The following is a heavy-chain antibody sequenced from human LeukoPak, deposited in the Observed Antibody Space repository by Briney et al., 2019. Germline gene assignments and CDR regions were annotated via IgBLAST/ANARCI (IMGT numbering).Heavy chain of an antibody. D-gene: IGHD5-18*01. CDR3: ARGGYSYGYYYYGMDV. Sequence: SETLSLTCTVSGGSISSYYWSWIRQPPGKGLEWIGYIYYSGSTNCNPSLKSRVTISVDTSKNQFSLKLSSVTAADTAVYYCARGGYSYGYYYYGMDVWGQGTTLTVSS. J-gene: IGHJ6*02. CDR1: GGSISSYY. V-gene: IGHV4-59*01. CDR2: IYYSGST.